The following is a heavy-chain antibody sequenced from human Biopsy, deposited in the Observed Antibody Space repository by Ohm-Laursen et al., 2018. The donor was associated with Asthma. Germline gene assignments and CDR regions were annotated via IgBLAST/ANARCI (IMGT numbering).Heavy chain of an antibody. D-gene: IGHD2-2*01. J-gene: IGHJ4*02. CDR2: INSVFGTT. CDR1: GGTFNTYV. V-gene: IGHV1-69*01. CDR3: ARKAGSCISRTCYSLDF. Sequence: SSVKVSCKSPGGTFNTYVIGWARQAPGQGLEWMGGINSVFGTTTYPQKFQDRVTITADDSTSTVYMELSSLRSEDTAVYYCARKAGSCISRTCYSLDFRGQGTLVTVSS.